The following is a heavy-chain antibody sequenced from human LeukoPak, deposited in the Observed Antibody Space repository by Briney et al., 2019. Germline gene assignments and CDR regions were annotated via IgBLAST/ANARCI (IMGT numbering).Heavy chain of an antibody. J-gene: IGHJ6*03. CDR1: GYTFTGYY. CDR2: INPNSGGT. V-gene: IGHV1-2*02. Sequence: ASVKVSCKASGYTFTGYYMHWVRQAPGQGLEWMGWINPNSGGTNYAQKFQGRVTMTRDTSISTAYMELSRLRSEDTAVYYCARVAGPDGGAHPDRYYYYYMDVWGKGTTVTVSS. D-gene: IGHD4-23*01. CDR3: ARVAGPDGGAHPDRYYYYYMDV.